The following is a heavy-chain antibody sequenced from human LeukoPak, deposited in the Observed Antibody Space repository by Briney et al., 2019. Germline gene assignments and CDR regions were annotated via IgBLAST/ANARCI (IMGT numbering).Heavy chain of an antibody. J-gene: IGHJ5*02. V-gene: IGHV4-61*02. Sequence: SETLSLTCTVSGGSISSGNYYWSWVRQPAGKGLEWIGRIYSSGNTNYNPSLKSRVTISVDTSKNQFSLKLSSVTAADTAVYYCARDARYCSRHTCYSWFDPWGQGTLVTVSS. CDR1: GGSISSGNYY. CDR3: ARDARYCSRHTCYSWFDP. D-gene: IGHD2-2*02. CDR2: IYSSGNT.